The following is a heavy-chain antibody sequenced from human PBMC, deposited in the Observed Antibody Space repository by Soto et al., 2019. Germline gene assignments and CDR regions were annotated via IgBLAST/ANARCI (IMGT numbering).Heavy chain of an antibody. Sequence: EVQLLESGGALVQPGGSLRLSCAASGFTFSRQAMSWVRQAPGKGLEWVSTIFDSGSYSADSVKGRFSISRDNSKNTLYLQMNSLRAEDTAIYYCAKDDRFLGRRYFDLWGRGTLVTVSS. J-gene: IGHJ2*01. CDR1: GFTFSRQA. D-gene: IGHD3-3*01. CDR3: AKDDRFLGRRYFDL. V-gene: IGHV3-23*01. CDR2: IFDSGS.